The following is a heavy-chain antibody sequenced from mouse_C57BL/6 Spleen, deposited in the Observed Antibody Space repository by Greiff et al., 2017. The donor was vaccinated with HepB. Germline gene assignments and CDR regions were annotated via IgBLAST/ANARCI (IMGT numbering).Heavy chain of an antibody. Sequence: VQLQESGTELVKPGASVKLSCKASGYTFTSYWMHWVKQRPGQGLEWIGNINPSNGGTNYNEKFKSKATLTVDKSSSTAYMQLSSLTSEDSAVYYCARPLYSNYLAWFAYWGQGTLVTVSA. J-gene: IGHJ3*01. V-gene: IGHV1-53*01. D-gene: IGHD2-5*01. CDR1: GYTFTSYW. CDR2: INPSNGGT. CDR3: ARPLYSNYLAWFAY.